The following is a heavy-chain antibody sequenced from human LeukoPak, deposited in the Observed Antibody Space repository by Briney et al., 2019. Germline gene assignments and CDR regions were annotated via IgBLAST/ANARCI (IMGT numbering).Heavy chain of an antibody. D-gene: IGHD3-10*01. CDR3: ARGRNYYGSGSYSGNWFDP. V-gene: IGHV4-34*01. J-gene: IGHJ5*02. Sequence: PSETLSLTCAVYGGSFSGYYWSWIRQPPGKGLEWIGEINHSGSTNYNPSLKRRVTISVDTSKNQFSLKLSSVTAADTAVYYCARGRNYYGSGSYSGNWFDPWGQGTLVTVSS. CDR2: INHSGST. CDR1: GGSFSGYY.